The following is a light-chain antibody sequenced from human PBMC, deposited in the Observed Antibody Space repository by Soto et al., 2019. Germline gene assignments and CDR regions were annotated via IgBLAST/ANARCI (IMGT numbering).Light chain of an antibody. V-gene: IGKV2-30*01. Sequence: DVVMNQSPLSLPVTLGQPASISCRSSQSLVYSDGHTYLNWFQQRPGQSPRRLIYKVSNRDSGVPDRFSGSGSGTDFTLKISRVEAEDVGVYYCMQDTHWPYTFGQGTKLEIK. CDR2: KVS. CDR3: MQDTHWPYT. CDR1: QSLVYSDGHTY. J-gene: IGKJ2*01.